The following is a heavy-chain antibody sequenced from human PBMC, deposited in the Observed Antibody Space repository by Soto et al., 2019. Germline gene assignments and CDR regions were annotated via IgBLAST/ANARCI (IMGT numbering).Heavy chain of an antibody. CDR1: GYAFINFY. V-gene: IGHV1-46*01. D-gene: IGHD5-12*01. CDR2: INPSGGST. J-gene: IGHJ1*01. Sequence: ASVKASCKASGYAFINFYMHWVRQAPGQGLEWMGLINPSGGSTSYAQNFQGRVSMTRDTSTSTVYMELSSLRSDDTAVYYCAREGLATLGNECFQHWGQGTQVTVSS. CDR3: AREGLATLGNECFQH.